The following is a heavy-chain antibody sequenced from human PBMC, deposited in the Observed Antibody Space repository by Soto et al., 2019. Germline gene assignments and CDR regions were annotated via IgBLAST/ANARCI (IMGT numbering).Heavy chain of an antibody. CDR2: MNPNSGNT. J-gene: IGHJ6*03. CDR3: ARGSLYCTNGVCSYMDV. Sequence: GASVKVSCKASGYTFTSYDINWVRQATGQGLEWMGWMNPNSGNTGYAQKFQGRVTMTRNTSIGTAYMELSSLRSEDTAVYYCARGSLYCTNGVCSYMDVWGKGTTVTVSS. D-gene: IGHD2-8*01. CDR1: GYTFTSYD. V-gene: IGHV1-8*01.